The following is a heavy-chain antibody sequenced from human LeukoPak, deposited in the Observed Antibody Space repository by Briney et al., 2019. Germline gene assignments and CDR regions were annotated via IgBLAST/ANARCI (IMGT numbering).Heavy chain of an antibody. Sequence: GGSLRLSCAASGFTFSSYAMHWVRQAPGKGLEYVSAITSNGGSTYYANSVKGRFTISRDNSKNTLYLQMGSLRAEDTAVYYCATSSGYHDYWGQGTLVTVSS. CDR1: GFTFSSYA. V-gene: IGHV3-64*01. CDR3: ATSSGYHDY. J-gene: IGHJ4*02. D-gene: IGHD3-22*01. CDR2: ITSNGGST.